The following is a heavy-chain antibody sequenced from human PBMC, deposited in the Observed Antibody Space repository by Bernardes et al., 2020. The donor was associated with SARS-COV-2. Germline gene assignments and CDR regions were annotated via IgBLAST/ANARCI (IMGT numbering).Heavy chain of an antibody. J-gene: IGHJ4*02. V-gene: IGHV4-34*01. CDR1: GGSLSDYS. D-gene: IGHD3-22*01. Sequence: SETLSLTCAVYGGSLSDYSWSWIRQAPGKGLEWIGEITQSGSTKYNPSLRRRVTISLDTSKNQVSLKLSSVTAADTAVYYCARGASGVNMILVVIGFSYYFDSWGQGTLVTISS. CDR3: ARGASGVNMILVVIGFSYYFDS. CDR2: ITQSGST.